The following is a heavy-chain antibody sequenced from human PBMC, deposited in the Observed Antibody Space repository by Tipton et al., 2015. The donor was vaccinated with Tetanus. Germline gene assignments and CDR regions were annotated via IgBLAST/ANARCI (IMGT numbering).Heavy chain of an antibody. J-gene: IGHJ3*02. V-gene: IGHV1-69*06. CDR2: IVPLFGSA. CDR1: GNTFSSST. D-gene: IGHD1-1*01. CDR3: ATVGAGLRRREGPLDS. Sequence: QLEQSGAGVKKPGSSMRLSCKASGNTFSSSTLSWERQAPGHGLEWMGMIVPLFGSAYYAQKFQDIVTITADKSASTAYLGLRSLKSDDTAVYYCATVGAGLRRREGPLDSWGQGTMVTVSS.